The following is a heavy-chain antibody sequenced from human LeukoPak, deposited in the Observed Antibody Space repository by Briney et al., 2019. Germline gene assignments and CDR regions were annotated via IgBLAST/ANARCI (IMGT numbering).Heavy chain of an antibody. CDR2: ISAYNGNT. V-gene: IGHV1-18*01. CDR3: ARVVRLLWFGELLSYYYYYYMDV. D-gene: IGHD3-10*01. CDR1: GYTFTSYG. Sequence: ASVKVSCKASGYTFTSYGISWVRQAPGQGLEWMGWISAYNGNTNYAQKFQGRVTMTTDTSTSTAYMELRSLRSDDTAVYYCARVVRLLWFGELLSYYYYYYMDVWGKGTTVTISS. J-gene: IGHJ6*03.